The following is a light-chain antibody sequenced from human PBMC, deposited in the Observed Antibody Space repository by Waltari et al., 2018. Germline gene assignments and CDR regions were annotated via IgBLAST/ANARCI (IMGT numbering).Light chain of an antibody. CDR3: CSYVGGSSLI. V-gene: IGLV2-23*02. Sequence: QSALAQPASVSGSPGQSLTISCTGPSSDFGSFNLLSWYQQHPGKVPKLMIYEVIKRPSGVSNRFSGSKSGNTASLTISGLQAEDEADYYCCSYVGGSSLIFGGGTKLTVL. CDR1: SSDFGSFNL. CDR2: EVI. J-gene: IGLJ2*01.